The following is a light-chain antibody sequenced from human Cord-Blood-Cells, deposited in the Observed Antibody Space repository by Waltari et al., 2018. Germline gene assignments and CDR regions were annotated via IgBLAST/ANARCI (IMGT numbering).Light chain of an antibody. CDR2: ENK. V-gene: IGLV1-51*02. CDR1: SSNIGNNY. J-gene: IGLJ3*02. Sequence: QSVLTQPPSVSAAPGQKVTISCSGSSSNIGNNYVSWYQQLPGTAPKLLIYENKKRPAGIPDRFSGSKSGTSATLGITGLQTGDEADYYCGTWDSSLSADWVFGGGTKLTVL. CDR3: GTWDSSLSADWV.